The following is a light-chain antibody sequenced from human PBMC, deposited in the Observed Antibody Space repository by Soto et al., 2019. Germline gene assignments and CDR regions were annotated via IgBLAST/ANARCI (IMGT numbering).Light chain of an antibody. J-gene: IGLJ1*01. CDR3: SSYTSSSTHV. V-gene: IGLV2-14*03. CDR2: DVS. CDR1: SSDVGAYNF. Sequence: QSALTQPASVSGSPGQSITISCTGTSSDVGAYNFVSWYQQHPGKVPKLMIFDVSSRPSGVSDRLSGSKSGNAASLTISGLQAEDEGDYYCSSYTSSSTHVFGSGTKVTVL.